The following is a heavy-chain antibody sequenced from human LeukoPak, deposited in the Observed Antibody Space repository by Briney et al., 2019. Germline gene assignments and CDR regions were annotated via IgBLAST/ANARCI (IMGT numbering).Heavy chain of an antibody. D-gene: IGHD4-17*01. CDR1: GYSFTNYW. Sequence: GESLKISCKASGYSFTNYWISWVRQMPGKGLEWMGRIDPRDSYTKYSPSFEGPVTISVDKSISTAFLQWSSLKASDSAVYFCATGASKVTTDFASYWGQGIQVAVSS. CDR3: ATGASKVTTDFASY. J-gene: IGHJ1*01. CDR2: IDPRDSYT. V-gene: IGHV5-10-1*01.